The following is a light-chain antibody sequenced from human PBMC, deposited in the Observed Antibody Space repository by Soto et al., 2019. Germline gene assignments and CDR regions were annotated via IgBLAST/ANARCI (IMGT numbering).Light chain of an antibody. V-gene: IGKV1-17*01. CDR3: QQYESLPLT. CDR2: VAS. J-gene: IGKJ5*01. Sequence: DIQMTQSPSSLSASVGDRVTMTCRASQDIGINLGWFQQKPGKAPKRLIYVASSLQSGVPSRFSGSGSGTEFTLTISSLQPEDFATYYCQQYESLPLTFGQGTRLEIK. CDR1: QDIGIN.